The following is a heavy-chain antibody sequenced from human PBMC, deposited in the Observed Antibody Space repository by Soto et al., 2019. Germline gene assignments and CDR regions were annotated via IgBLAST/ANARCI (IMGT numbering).Heavy chain of an antibody. D-gene: IGHD2-8*01. CDR1: GYNFNNYS. V-gene: IGHV5-51*01. CDR3: ATFTNSGAPQGGLAV. Sequence: XGALKISCKGSGYNFNNYSIGWVRQMPGKGLEWMGIIYPGDADTRYSPSFQGQVTFSADKSVSSAYLQWSSLKASDTAMFYCATFTNSGAPQGGLAVWGQGTSVTVSS. CDR2: IYPGDADT. J-gene: IGHJ6*02.